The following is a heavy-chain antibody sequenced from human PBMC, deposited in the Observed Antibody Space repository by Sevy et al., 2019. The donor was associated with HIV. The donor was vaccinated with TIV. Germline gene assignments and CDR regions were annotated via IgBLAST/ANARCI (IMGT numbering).Heavy chain of an antibody. V-gene: IGHV4-59*08. CDR2: IYYNGHI. J-gene: IGHJ4*02. D-gene: IGHD1-26*01. Sequence: SETLSLTCTVSGGSITSLYWYWIRQPPGKGLEWIANIYYNGHINYNPSLKSRVTLSLDTSKNQCSLRLSSVTAADTAMYYCAGENAWGRGYSWGQGTLVTVSS. CDR3: AGENAWGRGYS. CDR1: GGSITSLY.